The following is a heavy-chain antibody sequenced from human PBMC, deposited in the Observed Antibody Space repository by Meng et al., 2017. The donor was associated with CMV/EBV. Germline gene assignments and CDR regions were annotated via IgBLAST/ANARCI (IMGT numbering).Heavy chain of an antibody. Sequence: GESLKISCAASGFTFSSYWMSWVRQAPGKGLEWVANIKKDGSEKYYVDSGKGRFPISRDNAKNSLYLQMNSLRAEDTAVYYCAREDTHPMTTVDYGMDVWGQGTTVTVSS. CDR1: GFTFSSYW. J-gene: IGHJ6*02. CDR2: IKKDGSEK. CDR3: AREDTHPMTTVDYGMDV. V-gene: IGHV3-7*01. D-gene: IGHD4-11*01.